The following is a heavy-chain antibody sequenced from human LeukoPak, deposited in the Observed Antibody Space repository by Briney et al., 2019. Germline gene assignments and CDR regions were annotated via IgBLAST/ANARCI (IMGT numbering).Heavy chain of an antibody. V-gene: IGHV3-21*04. J-gene: IGHJ6*02. CDR3: AKHDRYYYYGMDV. CDR2: ISSSSYI. Sequence: GGSLRLSCAASGFTFSSYSMNWVRQAPGKGLEWVSSISSSSYIYYADSVKGRLTISRDNSKNTLYLQMNSLRAEDTAVYYCAKHDRYYYYGMDVWGQGTTVTVSS. CDR1: GFTFSSYS.